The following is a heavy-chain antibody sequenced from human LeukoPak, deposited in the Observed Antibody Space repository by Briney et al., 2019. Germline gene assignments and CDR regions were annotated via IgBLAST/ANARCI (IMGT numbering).Heavy chain of an antibody. V-gene: IGHV4-39*07. D-gene: IGHD3-10*01. CDR3: ATNAGEVRAYQNPRSLFDP. J-gene: IGHJ5*02. CDR1: GGSISSSSYY. CDR2: IYYSGST. Sequence: SETLSLTCTVSGGSISSSSYYWGWIRQPPGKGLEWIGSIYYSGSTYYNPSLKSRVTISVDTSKNQFSLKLSSVTAADTAVYYCATNAGEVRAYQNPRSLFDPWGQGTLVTLSS.